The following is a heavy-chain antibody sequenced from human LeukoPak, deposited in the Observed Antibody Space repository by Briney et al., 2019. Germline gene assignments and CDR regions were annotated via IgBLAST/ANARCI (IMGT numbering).Heavy chain of an antibody. J-gene: IGHJ1*01. CDR3: AKVFPSVKGYCSGGSCYLGYFQH. V-gene: IGHV3-48*01. CDR1: GFTFSSYS. CDR2: ISSSSSTI. D-gene: IGHD2-15*01. Sequence: GGSLRLSCAASGFTFSSYSMNWVRQAPGKGLEWVSYISSSSSTIYYADSVKGRFTISRDNAKNSLYLQMNSLRAEDTAVYYCAKVFPSVKGYCSGGSCYLGYFQHWGQGTLVTVSS.